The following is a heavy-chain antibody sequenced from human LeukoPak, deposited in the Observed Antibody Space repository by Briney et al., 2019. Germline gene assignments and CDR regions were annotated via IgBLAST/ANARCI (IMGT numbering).Heavy chain of an antibody. V-gene: IGHV3-7*01. CDR1: GFRFNTYW. CDR2: IKQDGNEK. CDR3: ARDATTEPGTVYMDV. J-gene: IGHJ6*03. D-gene: IGHD6-13*01. Sequence: PGGSLRLSCAASGFRFNTYWMSWVRQAPGKGLEWVANIKQDGNEKYYADSVKGRFTISRDNAKNSLYLQMNSLRAEDTALYFCARDATTEPGTVYMDVWGKGTTVTISS.